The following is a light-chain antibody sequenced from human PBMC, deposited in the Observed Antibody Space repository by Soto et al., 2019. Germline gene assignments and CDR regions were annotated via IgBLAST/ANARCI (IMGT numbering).Light chain of an antibody. CDR1: SSNIATNY. J-gene: IGLJ2*01. V-gene: IGLV1-47*02. CDR2: SNT. Sequence: QSVLSQPPSVSGTPGQGVTISCSGGSSNIATNYVYWYQLLPGTAPNLVIFSNTIRPPRVPDRFSGSKSGTSASLVISGLRSEDEADYYCGAWDDSLNGMLFGGGTQLTVL. CDR3: GAWDDSLNGML.